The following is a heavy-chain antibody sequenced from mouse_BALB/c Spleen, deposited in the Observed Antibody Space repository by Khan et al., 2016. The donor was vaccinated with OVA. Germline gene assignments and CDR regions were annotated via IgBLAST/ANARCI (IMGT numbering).Heavy chain of an antibody. CDR2: INTYTGEP. CDR3: TRFHGRY. CDR1: GYTFTNYV. Sequence: QIQLVQSGPELKKPGETVKISCKASGYTFTNYVMNWVKQSPGKGLKWMGWINTYTGEPTYADDFKGRFAFSLETSASTAYLQSNSLKNEDTATXFCTRFHGRYWGQGTTLTVSS. J-gene: IGHJ2*01. V-gene: IGHV9-3-1*01.